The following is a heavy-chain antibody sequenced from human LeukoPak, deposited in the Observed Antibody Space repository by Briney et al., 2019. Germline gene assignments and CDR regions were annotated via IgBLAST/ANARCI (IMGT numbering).Heavy chain of an antibody. Sequence: SETLSLTCTVSGGSISSYYWSWIRQPPGKGLEWIAYNYYSGNMNYNPSFKSRVTTSVDTSKNQFALKLSSVTAADTAVYYCARVAYYGSGGYGLDVWGQGTTVTVSS. J-gene: IGHJ6*02. D-gene: IGHD3-10*01. CDR2: NYYSGNM. V-gene: IGHV4-59*01. CDR1: GGSISSYY. CDR3: ARVAYYGSGGYGLDV.